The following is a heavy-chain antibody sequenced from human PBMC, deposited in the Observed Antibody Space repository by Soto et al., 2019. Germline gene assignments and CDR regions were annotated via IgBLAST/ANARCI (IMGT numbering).Heavy chain of an antibody. Sequence: GGSLRLSCAASEFTFSDCVMDWVRQAPGKGLEWVAVISYDGSNKYYADAARGRFTISRDNSKNTLYLQMNSLRAEDTGVYYCARTRNIVVVLTAANVLAYWGQGA. J-gene: IGHJ4*02. V-gene: IGHV3-30-3*01. CDR2: ISYDGSNK. D-gene: IGHD2-15*01. CDR3: ARTRNIVVVLTAANVLAY. CDR1: EFTFSDCV.